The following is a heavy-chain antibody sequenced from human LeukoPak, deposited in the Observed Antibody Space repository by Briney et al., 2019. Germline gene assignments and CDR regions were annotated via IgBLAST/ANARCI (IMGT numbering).Heavy chain of an antibody. J-gene: IGHJ1*01. V-gene: IGHV4-39*07. CDR1: GGSISSSSYY. D-gene: IGHD3-22*01. Sequence: SETLSLTCTVSGGSISSSSYYWGWIRQPPGKGLEWIGSIYYSGSTYYNPSLKSRVTISVDTSKNQFSLKLSSVTAADTAVYYCASHLTYYYDSSGYMAEYFQHWGQGTLVTVSS. CDR3: ASHLTYYYDSSGYMAEYFQH. CDR2: IYYSGST.